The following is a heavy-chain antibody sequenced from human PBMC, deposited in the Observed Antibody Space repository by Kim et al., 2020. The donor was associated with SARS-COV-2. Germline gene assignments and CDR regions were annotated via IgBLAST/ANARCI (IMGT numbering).Heavy chain of an antibody. J-gene: IGHJ4*02. D-gene: IGHD6-13*01. Sequence: YADSVKGLFTISRDNAKNSLYLQMNSLRAEDTAVYYCASIAAAGTGKTDHWGQGTLVTVSS. CDR3: ASIAAAGTGKTDH. V-gene: IGHV3-11*01.